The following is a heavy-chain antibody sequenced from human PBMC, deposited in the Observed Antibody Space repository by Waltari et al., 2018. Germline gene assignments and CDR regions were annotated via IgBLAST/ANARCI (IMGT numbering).Heavy chain of an antibody. CDR1: GFNFREYY. Sequence: QVLLVESGGGLVKPGESLRLSCEASGFNFREYYMNWIRHVPGKGRGWMSYISSGGRTIWYADSVKGRFTISRDNTQDSLFLQMNSLRVEDTAVYYCARDQEVYSSGWNPGWFDPWGQGTRVTVSS. CDR3: ARDQEVYSSGWNPGWFDP. D-gene: IGHD6-19*01. J-gene: IGHJ5*02. CDR2: ISSGGRTI. V-gene: IGHV3-11*04.